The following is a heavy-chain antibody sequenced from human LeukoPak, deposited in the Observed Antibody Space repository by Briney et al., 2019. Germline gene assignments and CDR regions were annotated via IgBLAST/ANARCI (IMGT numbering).Heavy chain of an antibody. CDR2: INHSGST. CDR3: ARSYEAFDY. V-gene: IGHV4-34*01. D-gene: IGHD5-12*01. CDR1: GGSFSGYY. Sequence: SETLSLTCAVYGGSFSGYYWSWIRQPPGKGLEWIGEINHSGSTNYNPSLKSRVTISVDTSKNQSSLKLSSVTAADTAVYYCARSYEAFDYWGQGTLVTVSS. J-gene: IGHJ4*02.